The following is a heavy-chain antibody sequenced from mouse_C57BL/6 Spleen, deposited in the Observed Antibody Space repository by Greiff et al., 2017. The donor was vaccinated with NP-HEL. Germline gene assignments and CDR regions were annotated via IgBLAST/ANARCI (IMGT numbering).Heavy chain of an antibody. CDR3: ARGDYVAMDY. Sequence: QVQLKESGPELVKPGASVKISCKASGYAFSSSWMNWVKQRPGKGLEWIGRIYPGDGDTNYNGKFKGKATLTADKSSSTAYMQLSSLTSEDSAVYFCARGDYVAMDYWGQGTSVTVSS. V-gene: IGHV1-82*01. CDR2: IYPGDGDT. J-gene: IGHJ4*01. CDR1: GYAFSSSW.